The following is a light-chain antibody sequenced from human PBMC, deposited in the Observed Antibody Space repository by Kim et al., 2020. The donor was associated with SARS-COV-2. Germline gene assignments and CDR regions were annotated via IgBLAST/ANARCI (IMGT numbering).Light chain of an antibody. CDR1: QSVLFSSNNKNY. V-gene: IGKV4-1*01. J-gene: IGKJ1*01. CDR2: WAS. Sequence: ATINCKSSQSVLFSSNNKNYLAWYQQKPGQPPKLLIYWASTRESGVPDRFSGSGSGTDFTLTISSLQAEDVALYYCHQYYDGLWTFGQGTKVDIK. CDR3: HQYYDGLWT.